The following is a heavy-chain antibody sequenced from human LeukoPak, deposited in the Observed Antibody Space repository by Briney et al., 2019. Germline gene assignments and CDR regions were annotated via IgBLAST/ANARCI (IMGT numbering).Heavy chain of an antibody. V-gene: IGHV3-7*01. CDR2: IKQDGSEK. J-gene: IGHJ4*02. D-gene: IGHD1-14*01. CDR1: GFTFSSYW. CDR3: VKAEGAHFDY. Sequence: GRSLRLSCAASGFTFSSYWMSWVRQAPRQGMEWVANIKQDGSEKYYVDSVKGRFTISRDNAKNSLYLQMSGLRAKDTAVYYCVKAEGAHFDYWGQGTLVAVSS.